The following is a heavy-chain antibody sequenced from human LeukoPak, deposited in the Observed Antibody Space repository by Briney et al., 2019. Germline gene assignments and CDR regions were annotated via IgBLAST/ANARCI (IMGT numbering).Heavy chain of an antibody. CDR2: ISGDGGRT. J-gene: IGHJ4*02. Sequence: GGSLRLSCAASGFTFDDYAMHWVRQAPGKGLEWVSLISGDGGRTHYADSVKGRFTISRDNSKNSLYLQMNSLRAEDTAFYYCARVASRTYGDYFDYWGQGTLVTVSS. CDR1: GFTFDDYA. CDR3: ARVASRTYGDYFDY. V-gene: IGHV3-43*02. D-gene: IGHD4-17*01.